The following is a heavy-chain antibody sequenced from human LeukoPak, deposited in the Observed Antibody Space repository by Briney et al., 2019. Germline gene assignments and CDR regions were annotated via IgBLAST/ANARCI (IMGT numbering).Heavy chain of an antibody. D-gene: IGHD1-14*01. CDR1: GYTFNSYF. CDR2: IDPEDGET. J-gene: IGHJ4*02. Sequence: ASVKVSCKVSGYTFNSYFIHWVQQAPGKGLEWMGLIDPEDGETIYAENFQGRVTIAADTSTDTAYLELTNLRPHDTAVYYCATFPRGPRNCWGQGTLVTVSS. V-gene: IGHV1-69-2*01. CDR3: ATFPRGPRNC.